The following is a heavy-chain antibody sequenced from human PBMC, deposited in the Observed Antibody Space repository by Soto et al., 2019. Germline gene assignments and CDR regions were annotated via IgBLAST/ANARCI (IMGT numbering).Heavy chain of an antibody. CDR3: ASGVGATPFSYYGMDV. J-gene: IGHJ6*02. Sequence: QVQLVQSGAEVKKPGASVKVSCKASGYTFTSYAMHWVRQAPGQRLEWMGWINAGNGNTKYSQKFQGRVTITRDTSASTAYMELSSLRSEDTAVYYCASGVGATPFSYYGMDVWGQGTTVTVSS. D-gene: IGHD1-26*01. CDR1: GYTFTSYA. CDR2: INAGNGNT. V-gene: IGHV1-3*01.